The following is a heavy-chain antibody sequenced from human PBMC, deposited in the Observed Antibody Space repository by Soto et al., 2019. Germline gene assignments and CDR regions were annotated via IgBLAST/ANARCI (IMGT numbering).Heavy chain of an antibody. V-gene: IGHV1-46*01. D-gene: IGHD3-9*01. Sequence: QVQLVQSGAEVKKPGASVKVSCKASGYTFTSYYMHWVRQAPGQGLEWMGIINPSGGSTSYAQKSPGRVTMTRDTSXITXYXELSSLRSEDTAVYYCARERVLRYFDWFRGKGTKDYWGQGTLVTVSS. CDR3: ARERVLRYFDWFRGKGTKDY. J-gene: IGHJ4*02. CDR1: GYTFTSYY. CDR2: INPSGGST.